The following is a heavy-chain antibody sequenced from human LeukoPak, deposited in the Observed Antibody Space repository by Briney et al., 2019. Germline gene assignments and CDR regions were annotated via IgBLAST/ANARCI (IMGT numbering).Heavy chain of an antibody. CDR2: ISAYNGNT. D-gene: IGHD2-15*01. CDR1: GYTFTSYG. V-gene: IGHV1-18*01. CDR3: ATCSGGSCYTSAVWYYMDV. Sequence: GASVKVSCKASGYTFTSYGISWVRQAPGQGLEWMGWISAYNGNTNYAQKLQGRVTMTTDTSTSTAYMELRSLRSDDTAVYYCATCSGGSCYTSAVWYYMDVWGKGTTVTVSS. J-gene: IGHJ6*03.